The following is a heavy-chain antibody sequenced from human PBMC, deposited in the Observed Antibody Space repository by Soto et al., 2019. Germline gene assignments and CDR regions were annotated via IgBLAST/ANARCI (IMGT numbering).Heavy chain of an antibody. CDR2: IFSSHED. V-gene: IGHV2-26*01. CDR1: GFSLTNPRMG. Sequence: QVTLKESGPVLVRPTETLTLTCAVSGFSLTNPRMGVSWIRQPPGRALEWLAHIFSSHEDSYSPSLKNRLTISKDTSKSQVVLPMTHMDPADTATYYCARVSVYYDNSGYYSFDYWGQGTLVTVSS. CDR3: ARVSVYYDNSGYYSFDY. J-gene: IGHJ4*02. D-gene: IGHD3-22*01.